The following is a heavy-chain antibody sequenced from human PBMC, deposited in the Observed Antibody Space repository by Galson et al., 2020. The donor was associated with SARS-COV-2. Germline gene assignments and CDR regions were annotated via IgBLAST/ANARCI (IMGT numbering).Heavy chain of an antibody. V-gene: IGHV4-4*07. D-gene: IGHD3-10*01. CDR1: GGPISSYY. CDR2: IYTSGST. CDR3: ARETLWFGELLSQYYFDY. Sequence: ETSETLSLTCTVSGGPISSYYWSWIRQPAGKGLEWIGRIYTSGSTTYNPSLKSRVTMSVDTSKNQFSLKLSSVTAADTAVYYCARETLWFGELLSQYYFDYWGQGTLVTVSS. J-gene: IGHJ4*02.